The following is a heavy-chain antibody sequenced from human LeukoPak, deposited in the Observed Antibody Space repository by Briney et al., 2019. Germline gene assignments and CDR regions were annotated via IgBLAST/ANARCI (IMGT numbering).Heavy chain of an antibody. CDR3: AREPPGNYDSSGHYYAYFDC. D-gene: IGHD3-22*01. CDR2: ISSGSSTI. CDR1: GFIFSGDN. Sequence: GGSLRLSCAASGFIFSGDNMNWVRQAPGKGLEWVSYISSGSSTIYYADSVEGRFTVSRDNAKNSLYLQLNSLTDEDTAVYYCAREPPGNYDSSGHYYAYFDCWGQGTLVTVSS. V-gene: IGHV3-48*02. J-gene: IGHJ4*02.